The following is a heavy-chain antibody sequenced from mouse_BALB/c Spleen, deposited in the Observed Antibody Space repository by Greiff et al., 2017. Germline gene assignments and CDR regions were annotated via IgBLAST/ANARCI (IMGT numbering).Heavy chain of an antibody. D-gene: IGHD1-2*01. J-gene: IGHJ3*01. CDR1: GFDFSRYW. CDR3: ARFPFTTATSWFAY. Sequence: EVKLQESGGGLVQPGGSLKLSCAASGFDFSRYWMSWVRQAPGKGLEWIGEINPDSSTINYTPSLKDKFIISRDNAKNTLYLQMSKVRSEDTALYYCARFPFTTATSWFAYWGQGTLVTVSA. V-gene: IGHV4-1*02. CDR2: INPDSSTI.